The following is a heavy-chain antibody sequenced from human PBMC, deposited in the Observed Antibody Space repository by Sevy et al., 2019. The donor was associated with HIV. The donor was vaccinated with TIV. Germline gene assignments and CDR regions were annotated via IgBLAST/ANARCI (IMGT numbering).Heavy chain of an antibody. Sequence: ASVKVSCKASGYTFTGYYMHWVRQAPGQGLEWMGRINPNSGGTNYAQRFRGRVTMTRDTSISTAYMELSRLRSDDTAVYYCASLSGYYYDSSRYYNTDAFDIWGQGTMVTVSS. CDR3: ASLSGYYYDSSRYYNTDAFDI. V-gene: IGHV1-2*06. D-gene: IGHD3-22*01. CDR2: INPNSGGT. J-gene: IGHJ3*02. CDR1: GYTFTGYY.